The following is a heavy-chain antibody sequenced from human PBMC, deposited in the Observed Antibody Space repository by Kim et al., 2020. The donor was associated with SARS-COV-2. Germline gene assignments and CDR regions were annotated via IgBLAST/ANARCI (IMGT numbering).Heavy chain of an antibody. CDR3: ARALKGILGESVPAAIPAD. CDR1: GYTFTGYY. Sequence: ASVKVSCKASGYTFTGYYMHWVRQAPGQGLEWMGWINPNSGGTNYAQKFQGRVTMTRDTSISTAYMELSRLRSDDTAVYYCARALKGILGESVPAAIPADWGQGTLVTVSS. D-gene: IGHD2-2*02. CDR2: INPNSGGT. V-gene: IGHV1-2*02. J-gene: IGHJ4*02.